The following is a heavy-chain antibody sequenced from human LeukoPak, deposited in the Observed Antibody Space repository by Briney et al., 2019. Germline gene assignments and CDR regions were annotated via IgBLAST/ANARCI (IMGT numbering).Heavy chain of an antibody. CDR3: AREWGPAAMAHTLN. CDR1: GLTFSSYT. CDR2: ISSSGSYM. D-gene: IGHD2-2*01. Sequence: PGGSLRLSCVVSGLTFSSYTMNRVRQAPGRGLEWVSSISSSGSYMFYADSVKGRFTISRDNAKNSLYLQMNSLRAEDTAVYYCAREWGPAAMAHTLNWGQGTLVTVSS. J-gene: IGHJ4*02. V-gene: IGHV3-21*01.